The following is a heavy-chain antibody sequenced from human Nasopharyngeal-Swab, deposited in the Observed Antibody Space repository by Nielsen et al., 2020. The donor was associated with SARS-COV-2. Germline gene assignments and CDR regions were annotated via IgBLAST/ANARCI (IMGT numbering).Heavy chain of an antibody. D-gene: IGHD1-26*01. J-gene: IGHJ4*02. CDR2: IKQDGSEK. CDR3: TKGARETDF. Sequence: GGSLRLSCAASGFTFSSYWMSWVRQAPGKGLEWVANIKQDGSEKYYVDSVKGRFTISRDTSKSTLYLQMNSLRAEDTAIYHCTKGARETDFWGQGTLVTVSS. V-gene: IGHV3-7*03. CDR1: GFTFSSYW.